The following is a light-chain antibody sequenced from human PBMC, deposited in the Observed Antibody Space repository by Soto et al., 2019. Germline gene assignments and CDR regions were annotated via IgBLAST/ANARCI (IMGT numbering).Light chain of an antibody. J-gene: IGLJ2*01. V-gene: IGLV3-21*04. CDR3: QVWDSSSDHVV. CDR1: NIGSES. CDR2: YDS. Sequence: SYELTQPPSVSVAPGKTGRITCGGNNIGSESVHWYQQKPGQAPVLVIYYDSNRPSGIPERFSGSNSGNTATLTISRVEAGDEADYYCQVWDSSSDHVVFGGGTKVTVL.